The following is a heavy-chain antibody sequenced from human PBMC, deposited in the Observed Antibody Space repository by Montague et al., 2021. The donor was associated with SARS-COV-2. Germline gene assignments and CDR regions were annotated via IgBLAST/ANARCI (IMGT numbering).Heavy chain of an antibody. V-gene: IGHV4-59*01. CDR2: IYYSGNT. J-gene: IGHJ4*02. CDR3: ARVRRGNYYGCGVSALFDY. D-gene: IGHD3-10*01. CDR1: GGSISSYY. Sequence: SETLSLTCSVSGGSISSYYWSWIRQPPGKGLEWIGYIYYSGNTKYNPSLKSRVTISADTSKNQFSLKLSSVTAADTAVYYCARVRRGNYYGCGVSALFDYWGQGTLVTVSS.